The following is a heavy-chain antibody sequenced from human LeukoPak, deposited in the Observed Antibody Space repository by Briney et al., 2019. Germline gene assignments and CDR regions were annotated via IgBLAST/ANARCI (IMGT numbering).Heavy chain of an antibody. J-gene: IGHJ4*02. CDR2: IYYSGST. Sequence: SETLSLTCTVSGGSISSSSYYWGWIRQPPGKGLEWIGSIYYSGSTYYNPSLKSRVTISVDTSKNQFSLKLSSVTAADTAVYYCARLPTWDYYFDYWGQGTLVTVSS. CDR1: GGSISSSSYY. CDR3: ARLPTWDYYFDY. D-gene: IGHD1-26*01. V-gene: IGHV4-39*01.